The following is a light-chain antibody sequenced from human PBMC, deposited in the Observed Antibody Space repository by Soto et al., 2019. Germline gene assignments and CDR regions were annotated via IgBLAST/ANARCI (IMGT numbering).Light chain of an antibody. Sequence: EIVMTQSPATLSVSPGERATLSCRASQSLSFNLAWYQQKPGQAPRLLIYGASSRATGIPDRFSGSGSGTDFTLTISRLEPEDFAVYYCQQYGSSSLTFGGGTKVDIK. CDR3: QQYGSSSLT. CDR1: QSLSFN. J-gene: IGKJ4*01. CDR2: GAS. V-gene: IGKV3-20*01.